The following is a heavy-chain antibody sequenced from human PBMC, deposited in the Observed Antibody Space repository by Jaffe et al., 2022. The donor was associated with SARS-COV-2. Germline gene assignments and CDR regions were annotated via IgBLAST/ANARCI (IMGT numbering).Heavy chain of an antibody. D-gene: IGHD6-19*01. CDR3: TTDSGYSSGWYVPTGFDY. CDR2: IKSKTDGGTT. V-gene: IGHV3-15*01. J-gene: IGHJ4*02. Sequence: EVQLVESGGGLVKPGGSLRLSCAASGFTFSNAWMSWVRQAPGKGLEWVGRIKSKTDGGTTDYAAPVKGRFTISRDDSKNTLYLQMNSLKTEDTAVYYCTTDSGYSSGWYVPTGFDYWGQGTLVTVSS. CDR1: GFTFSNAW.